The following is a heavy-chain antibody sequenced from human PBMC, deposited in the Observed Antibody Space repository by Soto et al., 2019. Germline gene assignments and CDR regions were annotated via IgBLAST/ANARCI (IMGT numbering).Heavy chain of an antibody. CDR2: ISSSSSTI. CDR3: ERVIWSGHLTSDL. CDR1: GFTFSSNS. J-gene: IGHJ5*02. Sequence: EVQVVESGGGLVQPGGSLRLSCAASGFTFSSNSMNWVRQAPGKGLEWISYISSSSSTIYADSVKGRFTISRDNAKNSLYLQMNSMRDEDTAVYYGERVIWSGHLTSDLWGQGTLVTVSS. V-gene: IGHV3-48*02. D-gene: IGHD3-3*01.